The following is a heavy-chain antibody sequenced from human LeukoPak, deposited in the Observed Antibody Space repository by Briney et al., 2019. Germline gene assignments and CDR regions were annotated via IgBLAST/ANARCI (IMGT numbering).Heavy chain of an antibody. J-gene: IGHJ3*02. CDR3: AREDTGVAFDI. Sequence: GGSLRLSCAASRFTCSNYEMNWVRQAPGKGLEWVSYISGSGIKHYADSVKCRFTISRDNAKNSLYLQMNSLRVEDTAVYYCAREDTGVAFDIWGQGTTVTV. CDR2: ISGSGIK. CDR1: RFTCSNYE. D-gene: IGHD2-8*01. V-gene: IGHV3-48*03.